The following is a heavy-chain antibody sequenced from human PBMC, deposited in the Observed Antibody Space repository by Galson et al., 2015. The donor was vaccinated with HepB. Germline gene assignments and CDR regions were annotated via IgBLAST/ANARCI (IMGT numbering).Heavy chain of an antibody. J-gene: IGHJ4*02. D-gene: IGHD1-26*01. CDR2: INSNGGST. Sequence: SLRLSCAASGFTFSSYAMHWVRQAPGEGLEYFSAINSNGGSTYYADSVKGRFTISRDNSKNTLYLQMSSLRAEDTAVYYCVKDGTALARPFDYWGQGTLVTVSS. CDR1: GFTFSSYA. V-gene: IGHV3-64D*06. CDR3: VKDGTALARPFDY.